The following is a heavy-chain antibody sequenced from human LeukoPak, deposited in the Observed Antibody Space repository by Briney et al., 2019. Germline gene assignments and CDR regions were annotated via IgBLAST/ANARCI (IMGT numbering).Heavy chain of an antibody. Sequence: GRSLRLSCAASGFTFSSYAMHWVRPAPGKGREWVAVISYGGSNKYYADSVKGRFTISRDNAKNTLYLQMNSLRAEDTAVYYCARKYYDFWSGYRDYYYYMDVWGKGTTVTVSS. J-gene: IGHJ6*03. V-gene: IGHV3-30*01. CDR2: ISYGGSNK. CDR1: GFTFSSYA. D-gene: IGHD3-3*01. CDR3: ARKYYDFWSGYRDYYYYMDV.